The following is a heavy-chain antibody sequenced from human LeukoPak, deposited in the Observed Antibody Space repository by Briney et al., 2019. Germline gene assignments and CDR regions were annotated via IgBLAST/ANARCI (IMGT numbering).Heavy chain of an antibody. Sequence: SETLSLTCIVSGGPISSYYWSWIRQPPGKGLEWIGYISYSGSINYNPSLKSRATISVDTSKNQFSLKLSSVTAADTAVYYCARYSYSGSDAFDIWGQGTMVTVSS. J-gene: IGHJ3*02. V-gene: IGHV4-59*01. CDR2: ISYSGSI. D-gene: IGHD1-26*01. CDR1: GGPISSYY. CDR3: ARYSYSGSDAFDI.